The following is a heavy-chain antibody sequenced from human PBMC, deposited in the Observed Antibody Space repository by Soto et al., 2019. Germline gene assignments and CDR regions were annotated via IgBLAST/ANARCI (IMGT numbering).Heavy chain of an antibody. D-gene: IGHD2-15*01. Sequence: ASVKVSCKASGYTFTDSFMPWVRQAPVQGLEWMGRINPHTGGTAYAQKFQGRVTMTKDTSISTAYMELSSLRSDDTAVYYCARDSFHCSAGHCYSFYGYSGQGTLVTVSS. CDR1: GYTFTDSF. J-gene: IGHJ4*02. CDR3: ARDSFHCSAGHCYSFYGY. CDR2: INPHTGGT. V-gene: IGHV1-2*06.